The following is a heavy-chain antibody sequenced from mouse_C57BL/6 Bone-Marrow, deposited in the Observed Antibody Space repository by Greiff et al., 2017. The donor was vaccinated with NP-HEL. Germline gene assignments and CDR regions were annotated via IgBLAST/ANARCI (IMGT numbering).Heavy chain of an antibody. CDR1: GFTFSSYG. J-gene: IGHJ2*01. V-gene: IGHV5-6*01. Sequence: VQLKESGGDLVKPGGSLKLSCAASGFTFSSYGMSWVRQTPDKRLEWVATISSGGSYTYYPDSVKGRFTISRDNAKNTLYLQMSSLKSEDTAMYYCARDYYGSSYVGDYWGQGTTLTVSS. D-gene: IGHD1-1*01. CDR2: ISSGGSYT. CDR3: ARDYYGSSYVGDY.